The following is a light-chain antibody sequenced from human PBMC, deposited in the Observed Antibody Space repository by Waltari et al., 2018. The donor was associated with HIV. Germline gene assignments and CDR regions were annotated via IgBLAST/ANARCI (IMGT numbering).Light chain of an antibody. CDR1: SSNIGADYH. CDR3: QSYDRSLSAWV. Sequence: QSVLAQPPSVSGAPGQRVTISCTGSSSNIGADYHVYWYQHLPGTAPKLLIYGNSNRPEGVPNRFSGSNSDTSASLAITGLQAEDEADYYCQSYDRSLSAWVFGGGTRLNVL. J-gene: IGLJ3*02. CDR2: GNS. V-gene: IGLV1-40*01.